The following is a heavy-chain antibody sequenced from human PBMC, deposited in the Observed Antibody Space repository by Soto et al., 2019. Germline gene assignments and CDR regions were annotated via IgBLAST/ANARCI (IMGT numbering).Heavy chain of an antibody. D-gene: IGHD4-17*01. CDR2: INSDGSST. V-gene: IGHV3-74*01. Sequence: GGSLRLSCAASGFTFSSYWMHWVRQAPGKGLVWVSHINSDGSSTSYADSVKGRFTISRDNAKNTLYLQMNSLRAEDTAVYYCATSPSYGDYNYWGQGTLVTVS. CDR3: ATSPSYGDYNY. CDR1: GFTFSSYW. J-gene: IGHJ4*02.